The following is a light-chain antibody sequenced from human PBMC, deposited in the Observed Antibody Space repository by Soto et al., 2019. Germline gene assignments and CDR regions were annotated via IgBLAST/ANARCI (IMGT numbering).Light chain of an antibody. J-gene: IGKJ5*01. CDR1: QSVRTY. CDR3: QQRNSGPPIT. V-gene: IGKV3-11*01. Sequence: EIVLTQSPVTLSLSPGERATLSCRASQSVRTYLAWYQVKPGQAPRLLIYDASSRASGVPARFSGSGSGTDFTLTISNLAPEDFALNYCQQRNSGPPITFAQVTRLEIK. CDR2: DAS.